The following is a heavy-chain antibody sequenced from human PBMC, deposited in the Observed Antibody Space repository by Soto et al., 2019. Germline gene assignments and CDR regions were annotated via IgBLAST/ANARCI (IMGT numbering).Heavy chain of an antibody. J-gene: IGHJ4*02. CDR2: INQDGGGT. D-gene: IGHD6-19*01. Sequence: PGGSLRLSCVASGFTFISSFMGWVRQAPGKGLEWVANINQDGGGTYYVDSVEGRFTISRDNAKDSLYLQMNSLRGEDTAVHYCARYFRGSGRYFFDYWGQGTLVTVSS. CDR3: ARYFRGSGRYFFDY. CDR1: GFTFISSF. V-gene: IGHV3-7*03.